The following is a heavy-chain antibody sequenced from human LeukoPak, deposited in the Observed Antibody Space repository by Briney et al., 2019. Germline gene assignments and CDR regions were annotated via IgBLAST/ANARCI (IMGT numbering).Heavy chain of an antibody. CDR1: GFTFSSYW. CDR3: ASPIVGDPGAAFDI. D-gene: IGHD1-26*01. V-gene: IGHV3-7*01. CDR2: IKQDGSEK. Sequence: GGSLRLSCAASGFTFSSYWMSWVRQAPGKGLEWVANIKQDGSEKYYVDSVKGRFTISRDNAKNSLYLQMNSLRAEDTAVYYYASPIVGDPGAAFDIWGQGTMVTVSS. J-gene: IGHJ3*02.